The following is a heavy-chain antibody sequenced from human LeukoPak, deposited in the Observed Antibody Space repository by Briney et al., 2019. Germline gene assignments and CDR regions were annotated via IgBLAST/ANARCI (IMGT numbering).Heavy chain of an antibody. CDR1: GFTFSSYA. Sequence: GGSLRLSCAASGFTFSSYAMSWVRQAPGKGLEWVSVISGNGGRTYYADSVKGRFTISRDNSKNTLFLQMNSLRAEDTAVYYCAKDRAQQLVLDFWGQGTLVTVSS. V-gene: IGHV3-23*01. J-gene: IGHJ4*02. CDR3: AKDRAQQLVLDF. D-gene: IGHD6-13*01. CDR2: ISGNGGRT.